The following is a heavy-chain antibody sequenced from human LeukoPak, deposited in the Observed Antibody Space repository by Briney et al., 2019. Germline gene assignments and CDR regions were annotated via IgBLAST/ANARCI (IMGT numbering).Heavy chain of an antibody. CDR3: ATQVTVAHYYYGMDV. Sequence: ASVKVSCKVSGYTLTELSMHWVRQAPGKGLEWMGGFDPEDGETIYAQKFQGRVTMTEDTSTDTAYMELGSLRSEDTAVYYCATQVTVAHYYYGMDVWGQGTTVTVSS. J-gene: IGHJ6*02. CDR2: FDPEDGET. CDR1: GYTLTELS. D-gene: IGHD4-23*01. V-gene: IGHV1-24*01.